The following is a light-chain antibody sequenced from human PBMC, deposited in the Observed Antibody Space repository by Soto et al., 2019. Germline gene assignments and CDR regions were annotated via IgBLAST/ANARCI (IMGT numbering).Light chain of an antibody. CDR1: DSNIGSNT. Sequence: QPVLTQAPSVSGIPGQSVTISCSGSDSNIGSNTVNWYQQLPGMAPKLLIYINYKRPSGVPDRFSASKSDTSASLAISGLQSEDEAHYYCAVWDDTLDAWVFGGGTKLTVL. CDR2: INY. J-gene: IGLJ3*02. V-gene: IGLV1-44*01. CDR3: AVWDDTLDAWV.